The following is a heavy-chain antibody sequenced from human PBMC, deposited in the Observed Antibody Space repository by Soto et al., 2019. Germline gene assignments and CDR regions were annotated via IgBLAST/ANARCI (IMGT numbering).Heavy chain of an antibody. CDR3: AKVPVGATGRFDY. J-gene: IGHJ4*02. V-gene: IGHV3-23*01. CDR1: GFTFSNYA. Sequence: EVQLLESGGGLVQPGGSLRLSCAGSGFTFSNYAMSWVRQAPGKGLAWVSAISGSGGSTYYADSVKGRFTISRDNSKNTLYLQMNSLRAEDTALYYCAKVPVGATGRFDYWGQGTLFTVSS. D-gene: IGHD1-26*01. CDR2: ISGSGGST.